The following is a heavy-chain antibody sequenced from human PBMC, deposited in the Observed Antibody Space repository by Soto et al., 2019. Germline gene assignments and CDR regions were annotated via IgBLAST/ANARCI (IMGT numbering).Heavy chain of an antibody. J-gene: IGHJ5*02. V-gene: IGHV1-2*02. CDR3: ARSDDSTSYPLDP. CDR1: GYTFTNYY. CDR2: MNPRSGGS. D-gene: IGHD4-4*01. Sequence: ASVKVSCKASGYTFTNYYMHWLRQAPGQGLEWMGWMNPRSGGSKYAQAFQDRVTMTRDASISTAYMEMTSLRHGDTAVYFCARSDDSTSYPLDPLGQGTLVTVSS.